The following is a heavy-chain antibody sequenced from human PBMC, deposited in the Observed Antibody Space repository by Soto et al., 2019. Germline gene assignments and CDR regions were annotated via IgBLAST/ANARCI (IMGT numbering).Heavy chain of an antibody. CDR3: VRFPFFDTSDQGY. D-gene: IGHD3-22*01. V-gene: IGHV3-30*03. Sequence: GGSRRLSCVVSGFTFSTYGMHWVRQAPGKGLEWVAVISYDGSMKYYADSVKGRFTISRDNAKNSLFLQMNSLRAEDTALYYCVRFPFFDTSDQGYWGQGTLVTVSS. J-gene: IGHJ4*02. CDR2: ISYDGSMK. CDR1: GFTFSTYG.